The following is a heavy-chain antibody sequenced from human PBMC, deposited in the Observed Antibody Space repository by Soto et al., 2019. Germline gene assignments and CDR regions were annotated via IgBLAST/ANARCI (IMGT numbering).Heavy chain of an antibody. D-gene: IGHD3-10*01. Sequence: SETLSLTCAVFGDFVKSGSYSWSWIRQPPGAGLEWIGYIYYGGSTNYNPSLKSRVTISVDTSKNQFSLKLSSVTAADTAVYYCARGQKVRGVIISNLYGMDVWGQGTTVTV. CDR3: ARGQKVRGVIISNLYGMDV. CDR1: GDFVKSGSYS. V-gene: IGHV4-61*01. CDR2: IYYGGST. J-gene: IGHJ6*02.